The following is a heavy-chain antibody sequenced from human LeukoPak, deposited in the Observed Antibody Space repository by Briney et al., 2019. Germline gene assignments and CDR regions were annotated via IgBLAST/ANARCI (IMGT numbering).Heavy chain of an antibody. D-gene: IGHD3-10*01. V-gene: IGHV4-59*01. Sequence: SETLSLTCTVSGGSISSYYWSWIRQPPGKGLEWIGYIYYSGSTNYNPSLKSRVTISVGTSKNQFSLKLRSVTAADTAVYYCARAPMVRGVILAYYMDVWGKGTTVTVSS. J-gene: IGHJ6*03. CDR1: GGSISSYY. CDR3: ARAPMVRGVILAYYMDV. CDR2: IYYSGST.